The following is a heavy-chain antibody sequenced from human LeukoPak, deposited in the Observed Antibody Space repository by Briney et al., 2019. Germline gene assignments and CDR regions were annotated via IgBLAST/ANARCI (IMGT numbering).Heavy chain of an antibody. J-gene: IGHJ5*02. CDR1: GFTFSDYY. D-gene: IGHD2/OR15-2a*01. V-gene: IGHV3-71*01. Sequence: PGGSLRLSCAASGFTFSDYYMSWIRQAPGKGLEWVGFIRSKAYGGTTEYTASVKGRFTISRDDSKSIAYLQMNSLKTEDTAVYYCTLSTVLDPWGQGTLVTVSS. CDR2: IRSKAYGGTT. CDR3: TLSTVLDP.